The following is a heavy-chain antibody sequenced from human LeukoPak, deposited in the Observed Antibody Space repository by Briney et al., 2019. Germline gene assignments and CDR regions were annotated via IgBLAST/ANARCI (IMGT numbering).Heavy chain of an antibody. V-gene: IGHV3-21*01. D-gene: IGHD3-10*01. CDR1: GFTFSSYS. CDR2: ISSSSSYI. J-gene: IGHJ4*02. CDR3: AREAGGYGSGSYYTRFDY. Sequence: GGSLRLSCAASGFTFSSYSMSWVRQAPGKGLEWVSSISSSSSYIYYADSVKGRFTISRDNAKNSLYLQMNSLRAEDTAVYYCAREAGGYGSGSYYTRFDYWGQGTLVTVSS.